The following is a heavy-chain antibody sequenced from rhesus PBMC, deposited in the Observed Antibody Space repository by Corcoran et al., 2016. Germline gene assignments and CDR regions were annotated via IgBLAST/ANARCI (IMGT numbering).Heavy chain of an antibody. CDR2: IRSGGST. V-gene: IGHV4-160*01. D-gene: IGHD3-16*01. J-gene: IGHJ4*01. CDR3: ASTLNYYSSGYSH. Sequence: QVQLQQWGEGLVKPSETLSLTCAVYGGSVSGYWWGWIRQPPGKGLEWIGRIRSGGSTNSSPSLKSRVTISIDTSKNQFSLKVSSVTAADTAVYYCASTLNYYSSGYSHWGQGVLVTVSS. CDR1: GGSVSGYW.